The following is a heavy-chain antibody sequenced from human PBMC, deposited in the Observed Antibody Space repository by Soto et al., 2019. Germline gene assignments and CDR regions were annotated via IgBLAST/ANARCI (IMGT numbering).Heavy chain of an antibody. CDR1: GFTFSSYG. D-gene: IGHD3-10*01. J-gene: IGHJ5*02. Sequence: GGVLRLSGAASGFTFSSYGMHWVRQAPGKGLEWVAVIWYDGSNKYYADSVKGRFTISRDNSKNTLYLQMNSLRAEDTAVYYCARDFTSGGLDPWGQGTLVTVSS. CDR3: ARDFTSGGLDP. CDR2: IWYDGSNK. V-gene: IGHV3-33*01.